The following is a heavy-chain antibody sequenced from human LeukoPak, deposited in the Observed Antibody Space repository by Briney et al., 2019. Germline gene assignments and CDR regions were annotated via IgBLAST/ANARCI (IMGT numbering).Heavy chain of an antibody. V-gene: IGHV3-30*02. CDR1: GINFRIYG. CDR2: IRYDGSRE. Sequence: PGGSLRLSCEAFGINFRIYGMFWVRQAPGKGLEWVASIRYDGSREFYADSVKGRFTISRDNSKNTLYLRMNSLRAEDTAVYYCAKDFGVYYFDYWGQGTLVTVSS. D-gene: IGHD3-10*01. CDR3: AKDFGVYYFDY. J-gene: IGHJ4*02.